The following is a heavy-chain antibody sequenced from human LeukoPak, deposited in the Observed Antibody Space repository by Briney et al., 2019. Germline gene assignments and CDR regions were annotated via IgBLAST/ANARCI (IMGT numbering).Heavy chain of an antibody. CDR1: GGSFSSYA. D-gene: IGHD3-22*01. CDR3: VRDGSYYDTSGYYYLY. Sequence: TVKVSCKASGGSFSSYAISWVRQAPGQGLEWMGGITPMFGTANYAQRFQGRVTITADESTSTAYMELSSLRSVDTAVYYCVRDGSYYDTSGYYYLYWGQGTLVTVSS. V-gene: IGHV1-69*13. CDR2: ITPMFGTA. J-gene: IGHJ4*02.